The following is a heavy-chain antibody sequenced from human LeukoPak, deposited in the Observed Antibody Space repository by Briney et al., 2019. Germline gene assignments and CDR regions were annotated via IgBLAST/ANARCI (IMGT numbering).Heavy chain of an antibody. CDR3: VRDYGGGSFDP. V-gene: IGHV3-21*01. CDR1: GFTFSVSA. CDR2: ITGSSSHI. J-gene: IGHJ5*02. Sequence: GGSLRLSCAASGFTFSVSAINWVRQAPGKGLEWVSGITGSSSHIYYADSVRGRFTISRDNAQNSVFLQMNSLGAEDTALYYCVRDYGGGSFDPWGQGTLVTVSS. D-gene: IGHD1-26*01.